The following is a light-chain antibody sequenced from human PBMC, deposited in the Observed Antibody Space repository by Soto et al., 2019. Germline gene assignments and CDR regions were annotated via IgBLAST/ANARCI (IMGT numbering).Light chain of an antibody. V-gene: IGKV1-5*01. CDR1: QNIGNW. CDR2: DAS. J-gene: IGKJ1*01. CDR3: QQYNDEPWT. Sequence: DIQMTQSPSTLSASVGDRVTITCRASQNIGNWLAWYQQKPGKTPDLLIYDASSLESGVPLRFSGSGSGTEVTLTISSRQTDDSAAYYCQQYNDEPWTFGQGTKVEIK.